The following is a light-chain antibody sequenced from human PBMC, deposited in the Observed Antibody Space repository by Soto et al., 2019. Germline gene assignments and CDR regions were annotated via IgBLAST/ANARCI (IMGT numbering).Light chain of an antibody. J-gene: IGKJ1*01. CDR2: GAS. Sequence: EIVLTQSPGTLSLSPGERATLSCRASQSVSSSYLAWYQQKPGQAPRLLISGASIRATGIPDRFSGSGSGTDFTVTISRLAPEDFAAYDCQQYGSSPQTFGQGTKVEIK. CDR3: QQYGSSPQT. V-gene: IGKV3-20*01. CDR1: QSVSSSY.